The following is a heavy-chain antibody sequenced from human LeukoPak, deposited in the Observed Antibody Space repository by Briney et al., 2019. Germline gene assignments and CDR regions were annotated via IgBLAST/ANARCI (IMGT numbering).Heavy chain of an antibody. CDR1: GFAFSDNW. J-gene: IGHJ4*02. CDR3: TSPPSIAVTYPFDS. CDR2: INSDGSSI. Sequence: PGGSLRLSCAASGFAFSDNWMHWVRQAPGKGLEWVSAINSDGSSINYADSVQGRFTISRDNAKNMLYLQMDSLRAEDTSVYYCTSPPSIAVTYPFDSWGQGTLVTVSS. V-gene: IGHV3-74*01. D-gene: IGHD6-19*01.